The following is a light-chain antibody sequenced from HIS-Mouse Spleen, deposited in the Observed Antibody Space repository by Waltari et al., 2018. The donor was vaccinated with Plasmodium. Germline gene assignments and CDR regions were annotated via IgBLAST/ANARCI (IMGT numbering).Light chain of an antibody. CDR1: QGIRNV. Sequence: AIQMTQSPSSLSASVGDRFTITCRSSQGIRNVLCWYQQKPGNAPKLLSSAAASLQSGVPSRFSGSGSGTDFTLTISSLQPEDFATYYCLQDYNYPYTVGQGTKLEIK. CDR2: AAA. J-gene: IGKJ2*01. CDR3: LQDYNYPYT. V-gene: IGKV1-6*01.